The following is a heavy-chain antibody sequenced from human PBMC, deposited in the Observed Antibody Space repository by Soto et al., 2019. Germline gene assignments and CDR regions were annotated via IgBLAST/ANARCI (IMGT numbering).Heavy chain of an antibody. J-gene: IGHJ6*02. Sequence: GVSLRLSCAASGLTVSGSYMTCVRRAPGMGLQWVSVIYSDGSTYYADSVKGRFSISRDIAKNMLYLQMNRLSAEDTGVYYCAKERFVYDFGIVPAATLIGLAVWGQGTTVTVSS. D-gene: IGHD2-2*01. CDR2: IYSDGST. V-gene: IGHV3-53*01. CDR3: AKERFVYDFGIVPAATLIGLAV. CDR1: GLTVSGSY.